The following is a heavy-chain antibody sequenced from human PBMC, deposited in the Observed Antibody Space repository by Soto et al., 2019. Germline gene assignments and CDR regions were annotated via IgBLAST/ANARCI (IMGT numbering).Heavy chain of an antibody. CDR1: GYTFTSHY. V-gene: IGHV1-46*01. D-gene: IGHD2-2*01. J-gene: IGHJ6*02. CDR3: ARGGSRGDIVVVPAVDYYYYYGMDV. Sequence: GASVKVSCKASGYTFTSHYMHWVRQAPGQGLEWMGIINPSGGSTSYAQKFQGRVTMTRDTSTSTVYMELSSLRSEDTAVYYCARGGSRGDIVVVPAVDYYYYYGMDVWGQGTTVTVSS. CDR2: INPSGGST.